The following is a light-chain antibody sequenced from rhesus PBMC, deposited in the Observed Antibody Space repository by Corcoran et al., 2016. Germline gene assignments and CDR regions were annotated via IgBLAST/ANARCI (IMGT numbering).Light chain of an antibody. J-gene: IGKJ3*01. CDR2: FAS. CDR3: QQSSSFPFT. V-gene: IGKV6-55*01. Sequence: EIVLTQSPAFQSATLKEKVTITCQASQSIGSSLHWHQQSPHQSPKLLIRFASPSISGVPPRFRGGGSRTDFTLTINSREAEDAATFYCQQSSSFPFTFGPGTKLDIK. CDR1: QSIGSS.